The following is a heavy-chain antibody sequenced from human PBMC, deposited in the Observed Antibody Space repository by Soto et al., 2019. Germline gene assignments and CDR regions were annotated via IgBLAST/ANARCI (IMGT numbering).Heavy chain of an antibody. Sequence: SETLSLTCTVSGGSISSYYWSWIRQPPGKGLEWIGYIYYSGSTNYNPSLKSRVTISVDTSKNQFSLKLSSVTAADTAVYYCARLRYYDILTGYRYYYYYMDVWGKGTTVTVSS. J-gene: IGHJ6*03. CDR3: ARLRYYDILTGYRYYYYYMDV. CDR1: GGSISSYY. CDR2: IYYSGST. D-gene: IGHD3-9*01. V-gene: IGHV4-59*08.